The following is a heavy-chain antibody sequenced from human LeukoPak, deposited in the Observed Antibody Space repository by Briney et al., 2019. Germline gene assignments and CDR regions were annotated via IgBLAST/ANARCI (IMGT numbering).Heavy chain of an antibody. CDR3: ARELRVVGATSRAMSGY. Sequence: GASVKVSCKASGYTFTSYYMHWVQQAPGQGLEWMGIINPSGGSTSYAQKFQGRVTMTRDMSTSTVYMELSSLRSDDTAVYYCARELRVVGATSRAMSGYWGQGTLVTVSS. CDR2: INPSGGST. V-gene: IGHV1-46*01. D-gene: IGHD1-26*01. CDR1: GYTFTSYY. J-gene: IGHJ4*02.